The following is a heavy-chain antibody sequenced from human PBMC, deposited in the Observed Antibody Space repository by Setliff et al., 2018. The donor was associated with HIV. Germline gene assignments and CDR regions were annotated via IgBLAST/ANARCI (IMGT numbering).Heavy chain of an antibody. D-gene: IGHD2-15*01. V-gene: IGHV3-49*04. Sequence: GGSLRLSCRGSGFTFGDYGISWVRQAPGKGLEWVGFMRSKAYGGTKEYAASVKGRFTISRDDSKSIAYLQMNSLKTEDTAVYSCTRGLVAATPPWLQSAFDIWGQGTKVTVSS. CDR1: GFTFGDYG. CDR3: TRGLVAATPPWLQSAFDI. CDR2: MRSKAYGGTK. J-gene: IGHJ3*02.